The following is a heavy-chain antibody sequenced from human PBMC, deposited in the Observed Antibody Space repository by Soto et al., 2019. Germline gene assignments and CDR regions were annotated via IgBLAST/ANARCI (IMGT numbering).Heavy chain of an antibody. CDR3: ARGDGDYYDGNGYLGRH. V-gene: IGHV3-74*01. J-gene: IGHJ4*02. Sequence: EVQLVESGGGLVQPGGSLRLSCAASGFTFSSYWMHWVPQAPGKGLVWVSRINSDGSRTSYADSAKSRFTISRDNAKNTLYLQMNSLRAEDTAVYYCARGDGDYYDGNGYLGRHWGQGTLVTVSS. CDR2: INSDGSRT. CDR1: GFTFSSYW. D-gene: IGHD3-22*01.